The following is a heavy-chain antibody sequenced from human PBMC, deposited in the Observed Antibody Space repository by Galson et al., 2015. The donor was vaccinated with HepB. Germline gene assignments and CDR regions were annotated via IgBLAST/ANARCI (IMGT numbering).Heavy chain of an antibody. D-gene: IGHD6-13*01. V-gene: IGHV3-30*02. CDR3: AKDQGYSSSWYHKNWFDP. Sequence: DSVKGRFTISRDNSKNTLYLQMNSLRAEDTAVYYCAKDQGYSSSWYHKNWFDPWGQGTLVIVSS. J-gene: IGHJ5*02.